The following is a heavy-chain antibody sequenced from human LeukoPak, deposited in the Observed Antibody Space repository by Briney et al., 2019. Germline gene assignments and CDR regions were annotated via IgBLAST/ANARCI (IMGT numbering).Heavy chain of an antibody. Sequence: ASVKVSCKASGYTFTSYGISWVRQAPGQGLEWMGWISAYNGNTNYAQKLQGRVTMTTDTSTSTAYMELRSLRSDDTAVYYCARTYYDFWSGYPAYFDYWGQGTLVTVSS. CDR1: GYTFTSYG. CDR2: ISAYNGNT. V-gene: IGHV1-18*01. D-gene: IGHD3-3*01. J-gene: IGHJ4*02. CDR3: ARTYYDFWSGYPAYFDY.